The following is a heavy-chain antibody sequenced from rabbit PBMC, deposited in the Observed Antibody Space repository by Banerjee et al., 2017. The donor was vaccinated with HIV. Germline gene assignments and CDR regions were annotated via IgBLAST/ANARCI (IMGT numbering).Heavy chain of an antibody. V-gene: IGHV1S45*01. CDR1: GFSFSSSYW. CDR2: IYAGNSGNT. Sequence: QEQLEESGGDMVKPEGSLTLTCTASGFSFSSSYWICWVRQAPGKGLEWIGCIYAGNSGNTYYASWAKGRFTISKTSSTTVTLQMTSLTAADTASYFCARDLAGVIGWNFNLWGPGTLVTV. D-gene: IGHD4-1*01. J-gene: IGHJ4*01. CDR3: ARDLAGVIGWNFNL.